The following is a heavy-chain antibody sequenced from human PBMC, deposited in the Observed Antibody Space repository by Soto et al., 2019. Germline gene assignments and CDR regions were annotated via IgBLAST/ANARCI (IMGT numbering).Heavy chain of an antibody. Sequence: SETLSLTCTVSGGSISSYYWSWIRQPPGKGLEWIGYIYYSGSTNYNPSLKSRVTISVDTSKNQFSLKLSSVTAADTAVYYRARVRCSGGSCYSGSGFDYWGQGTLVTVSS. CDR3: ARVRCSGGSCYSGSGFDY. D-gene: IGHD2-15*01. V-gene: IGHV4-59*01. J-gene: IGHJ4*02. CDR2: IYYSGST. CDR1: GGSISSYY.